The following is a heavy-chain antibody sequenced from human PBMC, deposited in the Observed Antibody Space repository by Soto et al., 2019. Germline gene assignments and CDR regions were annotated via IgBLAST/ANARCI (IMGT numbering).Heavy chain of an antibody. V-gene: IGHV1-3*01. Sequence: ASVKVSCKASGYTFTSYAMHWVRQAPGQRLEWMGWINAGNGNTKYSQKFQGRVTITRDTSASTAYMELSSLRSEDTAVYYCARDFYLGYCSGGSCYGGYYDYYMDVWGKGTTVTVSS. J-gene: IGHJ6*03. D-gene: IGHD2-15*01. CDR3: ARDFYLGYCSGGSCYGGYYDYYMDV. CDR2: INAGNGNT. CDR1: GYTFTSYA.